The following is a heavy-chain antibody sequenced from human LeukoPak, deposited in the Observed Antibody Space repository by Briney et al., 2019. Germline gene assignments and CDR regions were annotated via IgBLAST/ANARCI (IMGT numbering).Heavy chain of an antibody. CDR1: GGSISYF. D-gene: IGHD5-12*01. J-gene: IGHJ3*02. Sequence: PSETLSLTCTVSGGSISYFWTWIRQPAGKGLEWIGRIHSSGGTNYNPSLRSRVTMSVDTSKNQFSLKLTSVTAADTAIYYCARGSRGYSGYDRAFDIWGQGTMVTVSS. CDR2: IHSSGGT. V-gene: IGHV4-4*07. CDR3: ARGSRGYSGYDRAFDI.